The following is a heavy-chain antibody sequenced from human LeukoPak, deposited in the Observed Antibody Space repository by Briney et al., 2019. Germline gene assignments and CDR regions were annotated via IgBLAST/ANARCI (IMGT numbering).Heavy chain of an antibody. J-gene: IGHJ6*02. D-gene: IGHD6-13*01. CDR2: ISWNSGSI. Sequence: PGGSLRLSCAASGFTFDDYAMHWVRQAPGKGLEWVSGISWNSGSIGYADSVKGRFTISRDNAKNSLYLQMNSLRAEDTALYYCAKDRHSSSWYGMDVWGQGTMVTVSS. CDR1: GFTFDDYA. V-gene: IGHV3-9*01. CDR3: AKDRHSSSWYGMDV.